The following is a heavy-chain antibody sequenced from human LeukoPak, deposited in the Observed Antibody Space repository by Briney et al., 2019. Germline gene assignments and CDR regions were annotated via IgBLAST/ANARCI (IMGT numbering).Heavy chain of an antibody. CDR1: GGSISSSSYY. CDR3: ARERFGSSSGYDAFDI. CDR2: IYYSGST. D-gene: IGHD6-6*01. V-gene: IGHV4-39*07. Sequence: SETLSLTCTVSGGSISSSSYYWGWIRQPPGKGLEWIGSIYYSGSTYYNPSLKSRVTISVDTSKNQFSLKLPSVTAADTAVYYCARERFGSSSGYDAFDIWGQGTMVTVSS. J-gene: IGHJ3*02.